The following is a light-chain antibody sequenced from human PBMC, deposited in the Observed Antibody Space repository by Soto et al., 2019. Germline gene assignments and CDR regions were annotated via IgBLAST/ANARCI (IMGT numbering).Light chain of an antibody. J-gene: IGLJ2*01. V-gene: IGLV1-40*01. CDR3: QSYDSSLSISV. Sequence: QSVLAQPPSVSGAPGQRVSISCTGTSSNMGAGYDVHWYQHLPGTAPKLLIFGDINRPSGVPDRFSGSKSGTSASLAITGLQAEDEADYYCQSYDSSLSISVFGGATKLSVL. CDR1: SSNMGAGYD. CDR2: GDI.